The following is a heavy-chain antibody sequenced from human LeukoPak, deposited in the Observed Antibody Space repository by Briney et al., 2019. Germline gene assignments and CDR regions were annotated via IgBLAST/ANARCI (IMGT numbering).Heavy chain of an antibody. D-gene: IGHD5-12*01. Sequence: SETLSLTRTVSGGSINTPNYYWGWIRQTPGKGLEWIGNIFYSGGTYYSPSLTSRVTISLDTSRNQFSLNVSSVTAADTAVYYCARATSSYFYYMDVWGKGTTVTISS. V-gene: IGHV4-39*07. CDR1: GGSINTPNYY. CDR2: IFYSGGT. CDR3: ARATSSYFYYMDV. J-gene: IGHJ6*03.